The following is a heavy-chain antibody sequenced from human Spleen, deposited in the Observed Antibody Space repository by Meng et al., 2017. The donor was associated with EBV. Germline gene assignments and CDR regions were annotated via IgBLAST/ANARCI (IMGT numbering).Heavy chain of an antibody. V-gene: IGHV4-4*02. Sequence: VQLQEAGPGLVEPSGTLSLTCAVSGGSISSDNWWSWVRQPPGKGLEWIGYIYYSGSTNYNPSFKSRVTISVDTSKNQFSLRLRSLTASDTAVYYCASDRGQNYYWGPGTLVTVSS. J-gene: IGHJ4*02. CDR1: GGSISSDNW. CDR2: IYYSGST. CDR3: ASDRGQNYY. D-gene: IGHD3-10*01.